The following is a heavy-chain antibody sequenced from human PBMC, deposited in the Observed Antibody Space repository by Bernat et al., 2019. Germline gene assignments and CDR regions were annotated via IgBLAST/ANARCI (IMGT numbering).Heavy chain of an antibody. CDR2: INAGNGDT. CDR1: GYSFTRYA. J-gene: IGHJ5*02. V-gene: IGHV1-3*01. CDR3: AKGLLRFGQFPNWFDP. Sequence: QIQLVQSGAEVKKPGASVKVSYKASGYSFTRYAMHWVRQAPGQRLEWMGWINAGNGDTKYSQKFQGRVTITRDTSASAAYMELSSLRSEDTAVYYCAKGLLRFGQFPNWFDPWGQGTLVTVSS. D-gene: IGHD5-12*01.